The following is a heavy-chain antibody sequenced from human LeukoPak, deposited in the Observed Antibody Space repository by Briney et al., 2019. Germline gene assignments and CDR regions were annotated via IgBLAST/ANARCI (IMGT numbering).Heavy chain of an antibody. CDR1: GFTFSSYS. D-gene: IGHD6-6*01. J-gene: IGHJ5*02. CDR2: ISSSSSNI. CDR3: ARGPEIATRPNWFDP. Sequence: GGSLRLSCAASGFTFSSYSMNWVRQAPGKGLEWVSYISSSSSNIYYADSVKGRFTISRDNAKNSLYLQMNSLRAEDTAVYYCARGPEIATRPNWFDPWGQGTLVTVSS. V-gene: IGHV3-48*01.